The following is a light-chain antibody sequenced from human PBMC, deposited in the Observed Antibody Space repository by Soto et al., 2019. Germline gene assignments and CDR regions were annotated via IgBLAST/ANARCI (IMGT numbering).Light chain of an antibody. J-gene: IGKJ1*01. CDR3: QQYGSSGT. Sequence: EIVLTQSPVTLSLSPGERAAVSCRASQSVSSNYLAWYQQKPGQAPRLLIYGASNRATGIPDRFSGSGSGTDFTLTISRLEPEDFAVYYCQQYGSSGTFGQGTKVDIK. CDR1: QSVSSNY. V-gene: IGKV3-20*01. CDR2: GAS.